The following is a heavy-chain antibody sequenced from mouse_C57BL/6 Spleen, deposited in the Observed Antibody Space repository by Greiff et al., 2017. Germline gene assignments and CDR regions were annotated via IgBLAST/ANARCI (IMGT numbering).Heavy chain of an antibody. CDR1: GFTFSNYW. CDR2: IRLKSDNYAT. D-gene: IGHD1-1*01. CDR3: TGGITTVVATPSGFDV. V-gene: IGHV6-3*01. J-gene: IGHJ1*03. Sequence: EVMLVESGGGLVQPGGSMKLSCVASGFTFSNYWMNWVRQSPEKGLEWVAQIRLKSDNYATHYAESVKGRFTISRDDSKSSVYLQMNNLRAEDTGIYYCTGGITTVVATPSGFDVWGTGTTVTVSS.